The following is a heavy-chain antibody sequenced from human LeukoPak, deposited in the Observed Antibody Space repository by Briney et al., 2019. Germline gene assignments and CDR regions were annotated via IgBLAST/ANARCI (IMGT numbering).Heavy chain of an antibody. V-gene: IGHV4-34*01. D-gene: IGHD2-2*01. CDR2: INHSGST. CDR1: GGSFSGYY. CDR3: ARRRYCSSSNCHDFDY. Sequence: SETLSLTCAVYGGSFSGYYWSWIRQPPGKGLEWIGEINHSGSTNYNPSLKSRVTISVDTSKNQFSLKLSSVTAADTAVYYCARRRYCSSSNCHDFDYWGQGTLVTVSS. J-gene: IGHJ4*02.